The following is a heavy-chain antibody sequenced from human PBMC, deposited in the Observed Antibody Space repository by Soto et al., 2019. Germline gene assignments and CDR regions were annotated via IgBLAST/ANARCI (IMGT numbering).Heavy chain of an antibody. CDR2: IDPSDSYT. CDR1: GYSFTSYW. CDR3: ARHGTYYDILTGYHYYYGMDV. J-gene: IGHJ6*02. V-gene: IGHV5-10-1*01. Sequence: PGESLKISCKGSGYSFTSYWISWVRQMPWKGLEWMGRIDPSDSYTNYSPSFQGHVTISADKSISTAYLQWSSLKASDTAMYYCARHGTYYDILTGYHYYYGMDVWGQGTTVTVS. D-gene: IGHD3-9*01.